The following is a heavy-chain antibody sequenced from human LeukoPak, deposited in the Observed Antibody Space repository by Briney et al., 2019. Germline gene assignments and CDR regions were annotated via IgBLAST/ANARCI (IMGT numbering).Heavy chain of an antibody. CDR3: AREIAGYYDSSGYYETDY. CDR1: GFTVSSNY. V-gene: IGHV3-48*01. Sequence: GGSLRLSCAASGFTVSSNYMSWVRQAPGKGLEWVSYISSSSSTIYYADSVKGRFTISRDNAKNSLYLQMNSLRAEDTAVYYCAREIAGYYDSSGYYETDYWGQGTLVTVSS. J-gene: IGHJ4*02. D-gene: IGHD3-22*01. CDR2: ISSSSSTI.